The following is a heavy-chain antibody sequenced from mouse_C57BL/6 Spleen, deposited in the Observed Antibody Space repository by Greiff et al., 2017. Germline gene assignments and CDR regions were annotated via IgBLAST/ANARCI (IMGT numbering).Heavy chain of an antibody. CDR3: ARGDYGSSSTSFYYAMDY. Sequence: VQRVESGAELVKPGASVKLSCKASGYTFTSYWMHWVKQRPGQGLEWIGMIHPNSGSTNYNEKFKSKATLTVDKSSSTAYMQLSSLTSEDSAVYYCARGDYGSSSTSFYYAMDYWGQGTSVTVSS. D-gene: IGHD1-1*01. CDR1: GYTFTSYW. V-gene: IGHV1-64*01. J-gene: IGHJ4*01. CDR2: IHPNSGST.